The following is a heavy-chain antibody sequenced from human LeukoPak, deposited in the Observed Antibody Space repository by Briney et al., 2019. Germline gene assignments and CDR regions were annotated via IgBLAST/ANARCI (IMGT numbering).Heavy chain of an antibody. D-gene: IGHD5-12*01. CDR2: ISGSGSST. Sequence: PGGSLRLSCAAPGFSFSSYAMSWLRQAPRKGLPWVSAISGSGSSTYYADSVKGRFTISRDNSKNTLYLQMNSLRAEDTAVYYCAKDRQIVATILDYWGQGTLVTVSS. CDR1: GFSFSSYA. V-gene: IGHV3-23*01. CDR3: AKDRQIVATILDY. J-gene: IGHJ4*02.